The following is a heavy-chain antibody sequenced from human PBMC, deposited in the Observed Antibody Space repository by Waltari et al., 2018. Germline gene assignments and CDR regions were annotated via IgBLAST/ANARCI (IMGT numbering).Heavy chain of an antibody. V-gene: IGHV4-38-2*02. CDR2: IYHSGST. CDR1: GYSISSGYY. Sequence: QVQLQESGPGLVKPSETLSPTCTVSGYSISSGYYWGWIRQPPGKGLEWIGSIYHSGSTYYNPSLKSRVTISVDTSKNQFSLKLSSVTAADTAVYYCARDPSSSWGNWFDPWGQGTLVTVSS. J-gene: IGHJ5*02. CDR3: ARDPSSSWGNWFDP. D-gene: IGHD6-13*01.